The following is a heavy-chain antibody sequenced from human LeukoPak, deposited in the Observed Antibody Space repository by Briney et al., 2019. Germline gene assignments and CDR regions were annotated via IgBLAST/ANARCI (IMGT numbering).Heavy chain of an antibody. V-gene: IGHV4-39*07. J-gene: IGHJ4*02. D-gene: IGHD1/OR15-1a*01. Sequence: SETLSLTCTVSGGSISSSIYYWGWIRQPPGKGLEWIGSIYYSGSTYYNPSLKSRVTISVDTSKNQFSLKLSSVTAADTAVYYCARDWNSENNYWGQGTLVTVSS. CDR1: GGSISSSIYY. CDR3: ARDWNSENNY. CDR2: IYYSGST.